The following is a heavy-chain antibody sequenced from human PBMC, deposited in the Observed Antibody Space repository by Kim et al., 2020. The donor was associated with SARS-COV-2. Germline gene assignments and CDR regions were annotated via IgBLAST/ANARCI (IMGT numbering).Heavy chain of an antibody. CDR2: ISGSGGST. D-gene: IGHD3-10*01. CDR1: GFTFSSYA. CDR3: ANSLHGSGRGFDY. Sequence: GGSLRLSCAASGFTFSSYAMSWVRQAPGKGLEWVSAISGSGGSTYYADSVKGPSTISRDNSKNTLYLQMNSLRAEDTAVYYCANSLHGSGRGFDYLGQGTLVTVSS. J-gene: IGHJ4*02. V-gene: IGHV3-23*01.